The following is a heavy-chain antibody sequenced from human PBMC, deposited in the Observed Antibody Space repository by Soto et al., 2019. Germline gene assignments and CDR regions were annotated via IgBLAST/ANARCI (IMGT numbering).Heavy chain of an antibody. CDR1: GASIRSSAFY. Sequence: PSETLSLTCSGSGASIRSSAFYWGWLRQPPGKGLEWLGNIYYSGATYYNPSLRSRLNISVHKSTNHFSLRLSSVTAADTAVYYCARPIRGGGVYNWFDPWGQGTLVTVS. CDR3: ARPIRGGGVYNWFDP. D-gene: IGHD3-10*01. J-gene: IGHJ5*02. CDR2: IYYSGAT. V-gene: IGHV4-39*01.